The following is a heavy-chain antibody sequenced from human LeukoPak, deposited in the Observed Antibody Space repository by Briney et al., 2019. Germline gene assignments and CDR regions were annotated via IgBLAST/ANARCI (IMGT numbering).Heavy chain of an antibody. D-gene: IGHD3-16*02. J-gene: IGHJ6*04. Sequence: SETLSLTCTVSGGSISSSSYYWGWIRQPPGKGLEWIGSIYYSGSTYYNPSLKSRVTISVDTSKNQFSLKLSSVTAADTAVYYCARDGGDYVWGSYPLDVWGKGTTVTVSS. CDR2: IYYSGST. V-gene: IGHV4-39*07. CDR3: ARDGGDYVWGSYPLDV. CDR1: GGSISSSSYY.